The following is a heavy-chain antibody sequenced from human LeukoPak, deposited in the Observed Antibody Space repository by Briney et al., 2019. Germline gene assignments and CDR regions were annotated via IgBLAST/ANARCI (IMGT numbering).Heavy chain of an antibody. D-gene: IGHD6-13*01. V-gene: IGHV3-23*01. CDR3: TKTPGITADGPDY. CDR2: ISGGRGSTFFA. CDR1: GFTFSTHA. J-gene: IGHJ4*02. Sequence: GGSLRLSCAASGFTFSTHAMTWVRQAPGKGLEWVSGISGGRGSTFFAYYAASVKGRFTISRDNSMNTLYLEMDSLRAEDTAVYYCTKTPGITADGPDYWGQGTLVTVSS.